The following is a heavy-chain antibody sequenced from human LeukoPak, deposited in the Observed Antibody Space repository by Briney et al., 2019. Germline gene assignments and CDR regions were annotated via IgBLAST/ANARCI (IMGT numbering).Heavy chain of an antibody. V-gene: IGHV3-66*01. J-gene: IGHJ4*02. D-gene: IGHD2-2*01. CDR3: ARGVDEHPLSGY. CDR1: GFTVSSNY. Sequence: TGGSLRLSCAASGFTVSSNYVSWVRQAPGKGLEWVSVIYSGGSAYYADSVKGRFTISRDNSKNTVYLQMNSLRAEDTAVYYCARGVDEHPLSGYWGQGTLVTVSS. CDR2: IYSGGSA.